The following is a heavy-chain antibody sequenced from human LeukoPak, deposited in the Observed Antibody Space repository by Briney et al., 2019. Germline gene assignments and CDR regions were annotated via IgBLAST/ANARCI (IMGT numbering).Heavy chain of an antibody. CDR2: IKSDGSGT. V-gene: IGHV3-74*01. CDR1: GFTFSSHW. Sequence: PAGSLPLSCAASGFTFSSHWMHWVRQAPGKGLVWVSHIKSDGSGTSYADSVKGRFTISRDNAKNTLYLQMNSLRAEDTAIYYCARALGYWGQGTLVTVSS. CDR3: ARALGY. J-gene: IGHJ4*02.